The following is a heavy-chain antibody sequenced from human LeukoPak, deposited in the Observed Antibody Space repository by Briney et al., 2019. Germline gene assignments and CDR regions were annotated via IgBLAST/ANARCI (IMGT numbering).Heavy chain of an antibody. V-gene: IGHV4-31*03. Sequence: PSQTLSLTCTVSVGSINSDTYYWRWIRQHPGKGLEWIGYIYYIESTYYNPPLKSRVTISVDTSNNQFSLKLSSVTAADTAVYYCARLRFLEWYYFDYWGQGTLVTVSS. CDR1: VGSINSDTYY. CDR2: IYYIEST. D-gene: IGHD3-3*01. CDR3: ARLRFLEWYYFDY. J-gene: IGHJ4*02.